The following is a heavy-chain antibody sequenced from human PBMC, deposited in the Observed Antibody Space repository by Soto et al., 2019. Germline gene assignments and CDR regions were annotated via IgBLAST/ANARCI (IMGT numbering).Heavy chain of an antibody. CDR1: GYTFTSYG. CDR3: ARGRYGDY. CDR2: ISAHNGNT. V-gene: IGHV1-18*01. Sequence: QVHLVQSGAEVKKPGASVKVSCKASGYTFTSYGITWVRQAPGQGLEWMGWISAHNGNTDYAQKLQGRVIVTRDTSTSPAYMELRSLRSDDTAVYYCARGRYGDYWGQGPLVTVSS. D-gene: IGHD1-1*01. J-gene: IGHJ4*02.